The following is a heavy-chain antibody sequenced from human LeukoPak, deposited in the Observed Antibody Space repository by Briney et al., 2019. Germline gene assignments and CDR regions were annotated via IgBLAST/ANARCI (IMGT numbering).Heavy chain of an antibody. CDR2: INTDSSDI. CDR3: ARDTFQPGLIDS. J-gene: IGHJ4*02. CDR1: GFTFSRYA. D-gene: IGHD2-2*01. V-gene: IGHV3-21*05. Sequence: GFLRLSCAASGFTFSRYAMNWVRQAPGKGLEWVSYINTDSSDIHYADSVKGRFTISRDNARNTLYLQLSSLRAEDSAVYYCARDTFQPGLIDSWGQGTLVTVSS.